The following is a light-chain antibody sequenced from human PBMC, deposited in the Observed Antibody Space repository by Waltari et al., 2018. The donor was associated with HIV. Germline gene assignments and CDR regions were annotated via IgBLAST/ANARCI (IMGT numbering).Light chain of an antibody. CDR3: QQSFSYPLT. V-gene: IGKV1-39*01. J-gene: IGKJ3*01. Sequence: DIQMTQSPSSLSASVGDSVTITCRASQTVNNKLSWYQQKPGEAPKVVIYDASTLQSGVPSRFRGGGSWTDFTLTITSLQLDDFATYFCQQSFSYPLTFGPGTKVDI. CDR1: QTVNNK. CDR2: DAS.